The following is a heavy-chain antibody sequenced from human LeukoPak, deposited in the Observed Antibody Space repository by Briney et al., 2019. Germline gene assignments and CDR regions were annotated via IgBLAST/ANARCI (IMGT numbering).Heavy chain of an antibody. J-gene: IGHJ4*02. CDR1: GFTVRDNY. D-gene: IGHD1-26*01. CDR2: LYSGGAA. V-gene: IGHV3-53*01. CDR3: ARGTFSPQGSYYGH. Sequence: PGGSLRLSCAVSGFTVRDNYLNWVRQTPGKGLECVSVLYSGGAAYYADSVKGRFTISRDTSKNTLSLQMNSLRVEDTALYYCARGTFSPQGSYYGHWGQGTLVTVSS.